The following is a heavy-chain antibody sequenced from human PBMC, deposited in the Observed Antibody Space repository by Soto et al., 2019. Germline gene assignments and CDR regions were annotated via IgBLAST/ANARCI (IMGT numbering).Heavy chain of an antibody. CDR1: GFTFSSYW. CDR3: ARDRQLGPLYYYYYGMDV. D-gene: IGHD6-6*01. J-gene: IGHJ6*02. Sequence: EVQLVESGGGLVQPGGSLRLSCAASGFTFSSYWMSWVRQAPGKGLEWVANIKQDGSEKYYVDSVKGRFTISRDNAKNSLYLQMNSLRAEDKAVYYCARDRQLGPLYYYYYGMDVWGQGTTVTVSS. V-gene: IGHV3-7*01. CDR2: IKQDGSEK.